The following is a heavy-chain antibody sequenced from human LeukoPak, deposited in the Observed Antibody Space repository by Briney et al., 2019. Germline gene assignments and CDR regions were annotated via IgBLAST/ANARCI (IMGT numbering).Heavy chain of an antibody. CDR1: GGTFSSYA. J-gene: IGHJ5*02. CDR2: IIPIFGTA. Sequence: SVKVSCKASGGTFSSYAISWVRQALGQGLEWMGRIIPIFGTANYAQKFQGRVTITSDESTSTAYMELSSLRSEDTAVYYCARGSGTGYNWFDPWGQGTLVTVSS. V-gene: IGHV1-69*13. CDR3: ARGSGTGYNWFDP. D-gene: IGHD2-15*01.